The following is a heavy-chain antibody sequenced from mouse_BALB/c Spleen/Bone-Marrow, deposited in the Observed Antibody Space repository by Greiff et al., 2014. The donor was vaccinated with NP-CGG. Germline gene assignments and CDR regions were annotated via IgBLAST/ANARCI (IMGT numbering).Heavy chain of an antibody. CDR2: IDPANGNT. Sequence: EVQLQQSGAELVKPGASVKLSCTASGFNIKDTYMHWVKQRPEQGLEWIGRIDPANGNTKNDPKFQGKATITADTSSNTAYLQLSSLTSEDTAVYYGSSYAMDYWGQGTSVTVSS. J-gene: IGHJ4*01. CDR3: SSYAMDY. V-gene: IGHV14-3*02. CDR1: GFNIKDTY.